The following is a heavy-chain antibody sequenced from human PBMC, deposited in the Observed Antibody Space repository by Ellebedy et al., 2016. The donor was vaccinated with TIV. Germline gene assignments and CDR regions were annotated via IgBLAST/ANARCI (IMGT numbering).Heavy chain of an antibody. Sequence: SVKVSCXASGGTFSSYAISWVRQAPGQGLEWMGGIIPIFGTANYAQRFQGRVTITADESTSTAYMELSSLRSEDTAVYYCAIKGAYYYDSSGYYLGYWGQGTLVTVSS. CDR1: GGTFSSYA. J-gene: IGHJ4*02. CDR2: IIPIFGTA. D-gene: IGHD3-22*01. V-gene: IGHV1-69*13. CDR3: AIKGAYYYDSSGYYLGY.